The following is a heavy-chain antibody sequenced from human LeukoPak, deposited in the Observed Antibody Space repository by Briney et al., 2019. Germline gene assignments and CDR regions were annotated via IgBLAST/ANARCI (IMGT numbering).Heavy chain of an antibody. D-gene: IGHD2-2*03. Sequence: SETLSLTCTVSGGSISSSSYYWGWIRQPPGKGLEWIGSIYYSGSTYYNPSLKSRVTISVDTSKNQFSLKLSSVTAADTAVYYCARLDIPKYYYYYYYMDVWGKGTTVTISS. J-gene: IGHJ6*03. V-gene: IGHV4-39*07. CDR2: IYYSGST. CDR3: ARLDIPKYYYYYYYMDV. CDR1: GGSISSSSYY.